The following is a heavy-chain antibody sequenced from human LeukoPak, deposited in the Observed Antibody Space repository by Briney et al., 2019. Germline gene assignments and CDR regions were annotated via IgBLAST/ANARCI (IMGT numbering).Heavy chain of an antibody. CDR1: GGTFSSYA. Sequence: SVKVSCKASGGTFSSYAISWVRQAPGQGLEWMGGIIPIFGTANYAQKFQGRVTITADESTSTAYMELSSLRSEDTAVYYCARVLLDSSSWYSHIDYWGQGTLVTVSS. V-gene: IGHV1-69*13. CDR2: IIPIFGTA. CDR3: ARVLLDSSSWYSHIDY. D-gene: IGHD6-13*01. J-gene: IGHJ4*02.